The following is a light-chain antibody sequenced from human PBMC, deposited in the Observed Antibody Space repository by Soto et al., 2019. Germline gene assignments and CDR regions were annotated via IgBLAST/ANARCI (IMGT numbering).Light chain of an antibody. J-gene: IGLJ1*01. V-gene: IGLV4-69*02. Sequence: QSVLTQSPSASASLGASVKVTCTLSSGHSSYAIARHQQQPEKGPRSFMIRNNDGSHSQRDGIPYRFSGSSSGTERHLTISSLQSGDEADYYCQTWGTGIYVLGTGTKVTVL. CDR3: QTWGTGIYV. CDR2: RNNDGSH. CDR1: SGHSSYA.